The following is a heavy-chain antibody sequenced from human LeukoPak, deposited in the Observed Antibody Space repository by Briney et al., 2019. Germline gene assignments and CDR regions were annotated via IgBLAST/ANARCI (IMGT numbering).Heavy chain of an antibody. Sequence: GGSLRLSCAASGITISSNHMTWVRQAPGKGLEWVSVIYDGGSTSYADSVKGRFIISRDNSKNTLYLQMNSLRGEDTAVYYCARSNNGGWGYCDYWGQGTLVTVSS. CDR3: ARSNNGGWGYCDY. CDR1: GITISSNH. CDR2: IYDGGST. V-gene: IGHV3-66*01. J-gene: IGHJ4*02. D-gene: IGHD3-16*01.